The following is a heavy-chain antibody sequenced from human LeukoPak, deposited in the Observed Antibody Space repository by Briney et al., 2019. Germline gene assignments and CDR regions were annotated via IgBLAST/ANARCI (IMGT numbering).Heavy chain of an antibody. CDR2: IYPGDSDT. D-gene: IGHD6-13*01. CDR1: GYSFTSYW. CDR3: ARHSSSWYPHY. J-gene: IGHJ4*02. Sequence: GESLQISCKGSGYSFTSYWIGWVRQVPGKGLEWMGIIYPGDSDTSYSPSFQGQVTISADKSISTAYLQWSSLKASDTAMYYCARHSSSWYPHYWGQGTLVTVSS. V-gene: IGHV5-51*01.